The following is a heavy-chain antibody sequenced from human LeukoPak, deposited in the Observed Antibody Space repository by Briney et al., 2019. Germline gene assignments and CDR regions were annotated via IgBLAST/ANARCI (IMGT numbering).Heavy chain of an antibody. Sequence: SETLSLTCTVSGGSIYSSSYYWGWIRQTPGKGLEWIGSMYYTGNSFYNPSLKSRVTISVDTSKNQFSLKLSSVTAADTAVYYCARGGWYRYFDYWGQGTLVTVSS. CDR3: ARGGWYRYFDY. V-gene: IGHV4-39*07. CDR1: GGSIYSSSYY. J-gene: IGHJ4*02. CDR2: MYYTGNS. D-gene: IGHD6-19*01.